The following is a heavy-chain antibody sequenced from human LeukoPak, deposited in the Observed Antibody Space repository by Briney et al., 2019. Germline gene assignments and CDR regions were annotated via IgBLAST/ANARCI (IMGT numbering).Heavy chain of an antibody. CDR2: ISSSGSTI. J-gene: IGHJ4*02. V-gene: IGHV3-48*03. CDR1: GFTFSSYE. D-gene: IGHD4-17*01. CDR3: ARSGRYEIYGDYRFSAGVDY. Sequence: EGSLRLSCAASGFTFSSYEMNWVRQAPGKGLEWVSYISSSGSTIYYADSVKGRFTISRDNSKNTLYLQMNSLRAEDTAVYYCARSGRYEIYGDYRFSAGVDYWGQGTLVTVSS.